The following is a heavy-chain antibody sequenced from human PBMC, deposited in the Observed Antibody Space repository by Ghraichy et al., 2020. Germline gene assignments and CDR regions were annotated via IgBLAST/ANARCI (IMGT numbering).Heavy chain of an antibody. D-gene: IGHD2-2*01. CDR1: GGSVSSGSYY. CDR2: IYYSGST. V-gene: IGHV4-61*01. Sequence: SETLSLTCTVSGGSVSSGSYYWSWIRQPPGKGLEWIGNIYYSGSTNYNPSLKSRVTISADTSKKQFSLKLSSVTAADTAVYYCAREGEYCSSSTCYSRFDPWGQGTLVTVSS. CDR3: AREGEYCSSSTCYSRFDP. J-gene: IGHJ5*02.